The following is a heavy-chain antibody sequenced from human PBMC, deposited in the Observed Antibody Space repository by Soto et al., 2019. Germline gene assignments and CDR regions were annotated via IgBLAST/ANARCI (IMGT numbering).Heavy chain of an antibody. D-gene: IGHD3-16*02. CDR1: GGSFSGYY. CDR2: INHSGST. Sequence: PSETMSLTCAVYGGSFSGYYWSWIRQPPGKGLEWIGEINHSGSTNYNPSLKSRVTISVDTSKNQFSLKLSSVTAADTAVYYCARGYYDYIWGSYRYGEFYFDYWGQGTLVTVSS. J-gene: IGHJ4*02. V-gene: IGHV4-34*01. CDR3: ARGYYDYIWGSYRYGEFYFDY.